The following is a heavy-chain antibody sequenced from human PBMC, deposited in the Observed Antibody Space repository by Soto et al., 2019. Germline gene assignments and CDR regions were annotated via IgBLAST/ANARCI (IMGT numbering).Heavy chain of an antibody. CDR3: AQYPRTQCIRNKYFDY. J-gene: IGHJ4*01. V-gene: IGHV3-23*01. Sequence: HPGWSLRRSCASCGFTFRSYSSSLVRQSPCKWLDCVATITGTVTITYFADSVKGRFTISIDNSRNTLYLQLNSLRAEDTAVYYCAQYPRTQCIRNKYFDYWG. CDR2: ITGTVTIT. CDR1: GFTFRSYS. D-gene: IGHD2-8*01.